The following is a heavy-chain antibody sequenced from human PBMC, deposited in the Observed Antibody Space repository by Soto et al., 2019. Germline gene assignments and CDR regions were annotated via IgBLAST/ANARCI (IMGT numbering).Heavy chain of an antibody. V-gene: IGHV3-23*01. CDR2: VTRGGSA. J-gene: IGHJ6*02. D-gene: IGHD3-22*01. Sequence: GGSLRLSCAASGFTFSNYAMTWVRQAPGKGLEWVSGVTRGGSAYYADSVKGRFTISRDNSKNTVFLQMNSLRAEDTAIYYCAKDIFDDSSGYYLSPVGPTYYYYGMDVWGQGTTVTVSS. CDR3: AKDIFDDSSGYYLSPVGPTYYYYGMDV. CDR1: GFTFSNYA.